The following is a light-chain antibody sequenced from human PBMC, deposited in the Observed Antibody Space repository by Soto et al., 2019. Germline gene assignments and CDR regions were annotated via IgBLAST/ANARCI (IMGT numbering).Light chain of an antibody. V-gene: IGLV2-14*01. CDR1: SGDVGHYNY. CDR2: EVS. CDR3: TSYTTSRIWV. Sequence: QSVLTQPASVSGSPGQSITISCTGSSGDVGHYNYVSWYQQHPGKAPKLMIYEVSNRPSGVSNRFSGSKSSNTASLIISGLQAEDEADYYCTSYTTSRIWVFGGGTKLTVL. J-gene: IGLJ3*02.